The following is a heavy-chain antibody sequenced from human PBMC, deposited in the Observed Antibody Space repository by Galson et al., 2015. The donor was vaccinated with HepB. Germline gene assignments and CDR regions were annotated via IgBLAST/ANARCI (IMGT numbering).Heavy chain of an antibody. CDR3: ARAGVVVPAAHRNWFDP. J-gene: IGHJ5*02. CDR2: IYYSGST. V-gene: IGHV4-31*03. Sequence: TLSLTCTVSGGSISSGGYYWSWIRQHSGKGLEWIGYIYYSGSTYYNPSLKSRVTISVDTSKNQFSLKLSSVTAADTAVYYCARAGVVVPAAHRNWFDPWGQGTLVTVSS. D-gene: IGHD2-2*01. CDR1: GGSISSGGYY.